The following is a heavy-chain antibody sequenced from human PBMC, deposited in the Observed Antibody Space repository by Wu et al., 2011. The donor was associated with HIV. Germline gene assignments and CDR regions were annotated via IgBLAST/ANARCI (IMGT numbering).Heavy chain of an antibody. V-gene: IGHV1-18*01. CDR2: INAYNGKT. D-gene: IGHD3-10*01. Sequence: QVQLVQSGAEVKKPGASVKVSCKASGYTFTSYGIIWVRQAPGQGLEWMGWINAYNGKTNYEQKFQGRVTMTSDTPTSTAYLELRSLRSDDTAVYYCARLKEWFGDLLDAVDIWGQGTMVTVSS. CDR1: GYTFTSYG. J-gene: IGHJ3*02. CDR3: ARLKEWFGDLLDAVDI.